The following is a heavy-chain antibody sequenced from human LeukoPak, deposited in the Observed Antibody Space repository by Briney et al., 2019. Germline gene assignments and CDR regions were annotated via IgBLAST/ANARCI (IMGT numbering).Heavy chain of an antibody. CDR2: INHSGST. Sequence: SETLSLTCAVYGGSFSGYYWSWIRQPPGKGLEWIGEINHSGSTNYNPSLKSRVTISVDTSKNQFSLKLSSVTAADTAVYYCARQKAYYDILTGYYPRREVDYWGQGTLVTVSS. V-gene: IGHV4-34*01. CDR3: ARQKAYYDILTGYYPRREVDY. D-gene: IGHD3-9*01. CDR1: GGSFSGYY. J-gene: IGHJ4*02.